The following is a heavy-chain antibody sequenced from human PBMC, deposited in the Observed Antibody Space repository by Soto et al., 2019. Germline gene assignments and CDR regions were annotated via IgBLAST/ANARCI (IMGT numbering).Heavy chain of an antibody. CDR1: GFNFNSYA. CDR2: ISSGSDYL. D-gene: IGHD2-15*01. V-gene: IGHV3-21*02. CDR3: ASEFCSGGSCYSRIFDY. Sequence: EVQLVESGGGLVKPGGSLRLSCAAFGFNFNSYAMHWVRQSPGKGLAWVAFISSGSDYLYYADSVKGRFTVSRDNAKSSLYLQMNSLTDDDTALYYCASEFCSGGSCYSRIFDYWGQGSLVTVSS. J-gene: IGHJ4*02.